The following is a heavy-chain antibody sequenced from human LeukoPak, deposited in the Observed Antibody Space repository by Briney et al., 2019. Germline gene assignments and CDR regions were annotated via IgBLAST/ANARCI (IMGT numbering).Heavy chain of an antibody. J-gene: IGHJ4*02. Sequence: SETLSLTCTVSGGSISSYYWSWIRQPPGKGLEWIGYIYYSGSTNYNPSLKSRVTISVDTSKNQFSLKLSPVTAADTAVYYCARGGSYYGYYFDYWGQGTLVTVSS. CDR3: ARGGSYYGYYFDY. CDR1: GGSISSYY. D-gene: IGHD1-26*01. V-gene: IGHV4-59*01. CDR2: IYYSGST.